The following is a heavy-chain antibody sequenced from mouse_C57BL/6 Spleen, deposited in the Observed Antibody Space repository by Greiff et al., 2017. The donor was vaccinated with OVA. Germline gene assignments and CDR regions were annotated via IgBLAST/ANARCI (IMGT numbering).Heavy chain of an antibody. J-gene: IGHJ2*01. CDR3: ARLGYGYPFDY. CDR2: IDPSDSYT. CDR1: GYTFTSYW. V-gene: IGHV1-50*01. Sequence: QVQLQQPGAELVKPGASVKLSCKASGYTFTSYWMQWVKQRPGQGLEWIGEIDPSDSYTNYNQKFKGKATLTVDTSSSTAYMQLSSLTSEDSAVYYCARLGYGYPFDYWGQGTTLTVSS. D-gene: IGHD2-2*01.